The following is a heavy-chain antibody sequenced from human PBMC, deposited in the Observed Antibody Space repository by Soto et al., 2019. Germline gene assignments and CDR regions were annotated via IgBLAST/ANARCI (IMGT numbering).Heavy chain of an antibody. V-gene: IGHV3-15*01. CDR3: AAGTGRTDLDY. CDR2: LMSKTDGGTT. Sequence: EVQLVESGGGLVKPGGSLRLSCAASGFYFSKAWMSWVRQAPGKGLEWVGRLMSKTDGGTTVYAAPVKGRFTISRDDSKNTLYLQMSSLNTEDTAVYYCAAGTGRTDLDYWGQGTLATVSS. J-gene: IGHJ4*02. D-gene: IGHD2-2*01. CDR1: GFYFSKAW.